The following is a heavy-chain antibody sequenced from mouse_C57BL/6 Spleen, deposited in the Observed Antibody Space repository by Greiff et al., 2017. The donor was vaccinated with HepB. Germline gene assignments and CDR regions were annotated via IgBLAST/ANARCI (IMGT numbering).Heavy chain of an antibody. D-gene: IGHD2-4*01. CDR2: IDPSDSYT. CDR3: ARWMITTKAWFAY. CDR1: GYTFTSYW. V-gene: IGHV1-69*01. Sequence: VQLQQPGAELVMPGASVKLSCKASGYTFTSYWMHWVKQRPGQGLEWIGEIDPSDSYTNYNQKFKGKSTLTVDKSSSTAYMQLSSLTSEDSAVYYCARWMITTKAWFAYWGQGTLVTVSA. J-gene: IGHJ3*01.